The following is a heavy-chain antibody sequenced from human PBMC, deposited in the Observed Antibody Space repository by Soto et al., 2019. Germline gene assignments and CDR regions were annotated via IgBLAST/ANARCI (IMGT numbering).Heavy chain of an antibody. CDR3: AVGEDSMTTYYDYGMDV. CDR1: GGTFSSYA. Sequence: QVQLVQSGAEVKKPGSSVKVSCKASGGTFSSYAISWVRQAPGQGLEWMGGIIPIFGTANYAQKFQGRVTITADESTSTACRERSSLRSEDTAVYYCAVGEDSMTTYYDYGMDVWGQGTTVTVSS. J-gene: IGHJ6*02. D-gene: IGHD1-26*01. CDR2: IIPIFGTA. V-gene: IGHV1-69*12.